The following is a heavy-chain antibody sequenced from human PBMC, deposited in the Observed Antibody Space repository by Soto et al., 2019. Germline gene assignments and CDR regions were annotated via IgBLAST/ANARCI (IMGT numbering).Heavy chain of an antibody. CDR1: GFSLNNIRMG. J-gene: IGHJ6*02. CDR2: IFSNDEK. V-gene: IGHV2-26*01. D-gene: IGHD2-21*01. Sequence: QVTLKESGPVLVKSTETLTLTCTVSGFSLNNIRMGVSWIRQPPGKALEWLAHIFSNDEKSYNTSLKTRLTISKDTSKSQVVLIMTNMDPVDTATYYCARIRGYCGGDGGYLTTYGMDVWGQGTTVTVSS. CDR3: ARIRGYCGGDGGYLTTYGMDV.